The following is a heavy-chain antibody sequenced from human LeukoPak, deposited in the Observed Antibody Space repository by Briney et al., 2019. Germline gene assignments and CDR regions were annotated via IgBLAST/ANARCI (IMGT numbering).Heavy chain of an antibody. J-gene: IGHJ4*02. CDR3: ARAGDYDFWSGYNPPDY. D-gene: IGHD3-3*01. CDR2: INWSGGST. V-gene: IGHV3-20*04. Sequence: GGSLRLSCTVSGFTVSSNSMSRVRQAPGKGLEWVSGINWSGGSTSYADSVKGRFTISRDNAKNSLYLQMNSLRAEDTSLYYCARAGDYDFWSGYNPPDYWGRGTLVTVSS. CDR1: GFTVSSNS.